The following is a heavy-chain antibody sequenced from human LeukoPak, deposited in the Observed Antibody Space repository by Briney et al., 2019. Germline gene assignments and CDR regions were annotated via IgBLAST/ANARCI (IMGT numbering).Heavy chain of an antibody. CDR2: IIPIFGTA. Sequence: ASVEVSCKASGGTFSSYAISWVRQAPGQGLEWMGGIIPIFGTANYAQKFQGRVTITTDESTSTAYMELSSLRSEDTAVYYCARAYYDSSGYPYYYYYMDVWGKGTTVTVSS. CDR1: GGTFSSYA. J-gene: IGHJ6*03. CDR3: ARAYYDSSGYPYYYYYMDV. D-gene: IGHD3-22*01. V-gene: IGHV1-69*05.